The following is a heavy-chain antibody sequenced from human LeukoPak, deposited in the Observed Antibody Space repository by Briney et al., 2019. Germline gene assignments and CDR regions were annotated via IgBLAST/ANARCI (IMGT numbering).Heavy chain of an antibody. J-gene: IGHJ4*02. CDR2: IYYSGST. Sequence: SETLSLTCTVSGGSISRYYWGWIRQPPGKGLEWIGYIYYSGSTNYNPSLKSRVTISVDTSRNQFSLTLSSVPAADAAVYYCARSVGATYASHFDYWGQGTLVTVSS. CDR3: ARSVGATYASHFDY. D-gene: IGHD1-26*01. V-gene: IGHV4-59*01. CDR1: GGSISRYY.